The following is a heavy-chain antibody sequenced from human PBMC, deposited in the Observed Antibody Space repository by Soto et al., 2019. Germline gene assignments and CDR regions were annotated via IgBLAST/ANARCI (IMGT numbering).Heavy chain of an antibody. J-gene: IGHJ4*02. CDR3: AKDSSSIAARRYFDC. D-gene: IGHD6-6*01. CDR1: GFTFSSYA. Sequence: AGGSLRLSCAASGFTFSSYAMSWVRQAPEKGLEWVSAISGSGGSTYYADSVKGRFTISRDNSRNTLYLQMNSLRAEDTAVYYCAKDSSSIAARRYFDCWGQGTLVTVSS. CDR2: ISGSGGST. V-gene: IGHV3-23*01.